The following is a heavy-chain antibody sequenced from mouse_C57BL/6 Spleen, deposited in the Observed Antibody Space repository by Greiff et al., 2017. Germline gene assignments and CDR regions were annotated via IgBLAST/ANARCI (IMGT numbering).Heavy chain of an antibody. CDR3: ARRYYSNYGGYFDV. D-gene: IGHD2-5*01. CDR2: ILPGSGST. J-gene: IGHJ1*03. Sequence: VQLQQSGAELMKPGASVKLSCKATGYTFTGYWIEWVKQRPGHGLEWIGEILPGSGSTNYNEKFKGKATFTADPSSNTAYMQLSSLTTEDSAIYYCARRYYSNYGGYFDVWGTGTTVTVSS. V-gene: IGHV1-9*01. CDR1: GYTFTGYW.